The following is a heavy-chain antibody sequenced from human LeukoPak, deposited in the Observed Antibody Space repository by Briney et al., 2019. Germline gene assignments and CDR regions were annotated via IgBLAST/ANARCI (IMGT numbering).Heavy chain of an antibody. Sequence: ASVKVSCKASGYTFTSYGISWVRQAPGQGLEWMGWISAYNGNTNYVQKFQGRVAMTTDTSTSTAYMELRSLRSDDTAVYYCARVDSSAKDAFDIWGQGTMVTASS. V-gene: IGHV1-18*01. CDR3: ARVDSSAKDAFDI. J-gene: IGHJ3*02. D-gene: IGHD3/OR15-3a*01. CDR2: ISAYNGNT. CDR1: GYTFTSYG.